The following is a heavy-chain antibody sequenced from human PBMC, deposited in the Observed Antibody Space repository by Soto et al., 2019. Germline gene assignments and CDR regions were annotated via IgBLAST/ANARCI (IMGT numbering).Heavy chain of an antibody. D-gene: IGHD6-19*01. J-gene: IGHJ3*02. CDR1: GYTFTSYG. CDR2: ISAYNGNT. V-gene: IGHV1-18*01. CDR3: ARVYSSGWIGDAFDI. Sequence: ASVKVSCKASGYTFTSYGISWVRQAPGQGLEWMGWISAYNGNTNYAQKLQGRVTMTTDTSTSTAYMELRSLRSDDTAVYYCARVYSSGWIGDAFDIWGQGTMVTVSS.